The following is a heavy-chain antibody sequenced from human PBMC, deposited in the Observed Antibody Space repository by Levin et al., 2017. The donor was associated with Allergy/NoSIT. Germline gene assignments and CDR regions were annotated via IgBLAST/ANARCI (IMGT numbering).Heavy chain of an antibody. CDR3: AREWCSGGSCYPDY. J-gene: IGHJ4*02. D-gene: IGHD2-15*01. CDR2: IYYSGST. V-gene: IGHV4-61*01. Sequence: GSLRLSCTVSGGSVSSGSNYWSWIRQPPGKGLEWIGNIYYSGSTNYNPSLKSRATISVDTSKNQFSLKVSSVTAADTAVYYCAREWCSGGSCYPDYWGQGTLVTVSS. CDR1: GGSVSSGSNY.